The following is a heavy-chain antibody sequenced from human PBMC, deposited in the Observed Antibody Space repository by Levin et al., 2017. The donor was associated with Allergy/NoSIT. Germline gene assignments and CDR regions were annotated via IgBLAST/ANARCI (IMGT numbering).Heavy chain of an antibody. D-gene: IGHD3-10*01. J-gene: IGHJ4*01. Sequence: ASVKVSCKTFGYTFTGYYIHWVRQAPGQGLEWMGWINPDTGATSFAQSFQGRVTMARDTSTDTAYMELSSLRSGDTAVYYCAIYYYGSGTYYKKTYYFDSWGQGTLVTVSS. CDR2: INPDTGAT. CDR3: AIYYYGSGTYYKKTYYFDS. CDR1: GYTFTGYY. V-gene: IGHV1-2*02.